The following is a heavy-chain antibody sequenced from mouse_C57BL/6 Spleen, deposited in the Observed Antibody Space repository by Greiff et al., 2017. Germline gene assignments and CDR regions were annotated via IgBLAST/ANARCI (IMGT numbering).Heavy chain of an antibody. CDR2: ISSGGSYT. D-gene: IGHD4-1*01. V-gene: IGHV5-6*02. CDR1: GFTFSSYG. CDR3: ARHWDVGYFDV. J-gene: IGHJ1*03. Sequence: DVKLVESGGDLVKPGGSLKLSCAASGFTFSSYGMSWVRQTPDKRLEWVATISSGGSYTYYPDSVKGRFTISRDNAKNTLYLQMSSLKSEDTAMYYCARHWDVGYFDVWGTGTTVTVSS.